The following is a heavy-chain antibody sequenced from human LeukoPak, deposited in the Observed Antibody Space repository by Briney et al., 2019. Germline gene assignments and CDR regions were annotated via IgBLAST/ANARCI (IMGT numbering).Heavy chain of an antibody. D-gene: IGHD2-2*02. CDR1: GGSLSSYY. CDR3: ARERVVPAAIRGYYYYYGMDV. Sequence: SETLSLTCTVSGGSLSSYYWSWIRQPPGKGLEWIGYIYYSGSTNYNPSLKSRVTISVDTSKNQFSLKLSSVTAADTAVYYCARERVVPAAIRGYYYYYGMDVWGQGTTVTVSS. V-gene: IGHV4-59*01. CDR2: IYYSGST. J-gene: IGHJ6*02.